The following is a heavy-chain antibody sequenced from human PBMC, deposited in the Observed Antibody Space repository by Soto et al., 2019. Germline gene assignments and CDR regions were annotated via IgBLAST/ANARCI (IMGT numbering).Heavy chain of an antibody. CDR1: GYTFTSYG. V-gene: IGHV1-18*04. CDR2: ISAYNGNT. Sequence: QVQLVQSGAEVKKPGASVKVSCKASGYTFTSYGISWVRQAPGQGLEWMGWISAYNGNTNYAQKLQGRVTMTTDTSTSTAYMELRSLRSDDTAVYYYARGYCSSTSCYFSDWFDPWGQGTLVTVSS. J-gene: IGHJ5*02. D-gene: IGHD2-2*01. CDR3: ARGYCSSTSCYFSDWFDP.